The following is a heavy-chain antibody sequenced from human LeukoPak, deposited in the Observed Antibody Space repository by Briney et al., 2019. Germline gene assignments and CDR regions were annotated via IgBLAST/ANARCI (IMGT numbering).Heavy chain of an antibody. CDR1: GFTFSSYA. V-gene: IGHV3-23*01. Sequence: PGGSLRLSCAASGFTFSSYAMSWVRQAPGRGLEWVSAISGSGGSTYYADSVKGRFTISRDNSKNTLYLQMNSLRAEDTAVYYCAKGDQGSYYYGSGSYYNVSPDYWGQGTLVTVSS. J-gene: IGHJ4*02. D-gene: IGHD3-10*01. CDR2: ISGSGGST. CDR3: AKGDQGSYYYGSGSYYNVSPDY.